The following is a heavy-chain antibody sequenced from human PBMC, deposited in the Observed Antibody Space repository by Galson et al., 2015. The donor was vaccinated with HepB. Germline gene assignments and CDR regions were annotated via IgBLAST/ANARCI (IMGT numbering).Heavy chain of an antibody. Sequence: SLRLSCAASGFTFSAYGMHWVRQAPGKGLDWVAGITYDGGSHYYADSVKGRVTISRDNLKNTLFLQMSSLRPEDTAVYYCAKVATGGQWLARWNFDYWGQGILVTVSS. CDR3: AKVATGGQWLARWNFDY. D-gene: IGHD6-19*01. CDR2: ITYDGGSH. J-gene: IGHJ4*02. V-gene: IGHV3-30*18. CDR1: GFTFSAYG.